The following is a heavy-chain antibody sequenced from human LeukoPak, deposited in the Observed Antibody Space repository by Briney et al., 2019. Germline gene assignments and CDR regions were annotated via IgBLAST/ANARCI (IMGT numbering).Heavy chain of an antibody. V-gene: IGHV1-2*02. J-gene: IGHJ4*02. D-gene: IGHD3-22*01. Sequence: ASVKVTCKSSGYTFTGYYMSWVRQAPVQGLEWMGWINPNSGGTNYAQKFQGRVTMTRDTSISTAYMELSRLRSDDTAVYYCARDLSYYDSSGYYFWGQGTLVTVSS. CDR1: GYTFTGYY. CDR2: INPNSGGT. CDR3: ARDLSYYDSSGYYF.